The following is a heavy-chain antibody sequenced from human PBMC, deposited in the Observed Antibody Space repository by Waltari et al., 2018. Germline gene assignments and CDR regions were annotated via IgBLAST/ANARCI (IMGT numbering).Heavy chain of an antibody. CDR3: ASGAVVVIAIRDYGMDV. CDR2: VDPADGEA. J-gene: IGHJ6*02. D-gene: IGHD2-21*01. CDR1: GSNSTDYY. V-gene: IGHV1-69-2*01. Sequence: VQLVQSGAEVKKPGATVKISRQASGSNSTDYYMHRAQQAPARGLECMGRVDPADGEAIYGEKFKCRVRISADESTSTAYMELSSLRSEDTAVYYCASGAVVVIAIRDYGMDVWGQGTTVTVSS.